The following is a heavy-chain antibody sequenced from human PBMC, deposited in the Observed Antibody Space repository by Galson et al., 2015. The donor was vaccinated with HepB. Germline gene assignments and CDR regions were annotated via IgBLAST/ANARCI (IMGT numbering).Heavy chain of an antibody. CDR3: ARVSSSGWYFDY. V-gene: IGHV4-59*01. D-gene: IGHD6-19*01. CDR2: IYYSGST. J-gene: IGHJ4*02. CDR1: GGSISSYY. Sequence: SETLSLTCTVSGGSISSYYWSWIRQPPGKGLEWIGYIYYSGSTNYNPSLKSRVTITVDTSKTQFSLKVSSVTAADTAVYYCARVSSSGWYFDYWGQGTLVTVSS.